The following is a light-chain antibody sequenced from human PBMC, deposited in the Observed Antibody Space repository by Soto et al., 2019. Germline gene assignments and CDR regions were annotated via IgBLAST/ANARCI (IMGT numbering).Light chain of an antibody. CDR2: MSS. CDR1: QGIRNY. CDR3: QQAYSAPIT. J-gene: IGKJ5*01. Sequence: DIQMTQSPSSLSASVGDRVTITCRASQGIRNYLNWYQQKPGKAPNLLIYMSSSLQSGVPSRFSGSGSGIDFTLTISSLQSEDFASYYCQQAYSAPITFGQGTRLEIK. V-gene: IGKV1-39*01.